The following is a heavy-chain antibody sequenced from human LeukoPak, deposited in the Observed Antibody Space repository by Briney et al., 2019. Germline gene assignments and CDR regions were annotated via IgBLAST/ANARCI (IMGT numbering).Heavy chain of an antibody. Sequence: ASVKVSCKASGYTFIAYYIHWVRQAPGQGLEWMGWINPNTGGANYARELKGRVTLTRDTSSTTAYMELSRLRPDDTAMYYCARGPYCSGGSCYSDYWGQGTLVTVSS. J-gene: IGHJ4*02. V-gene: IGHV1-2*02. D-gene: IGHD2-15*01. CDR2: INPNTGGA. CDR3: ARGPYCSGGSCYSDY. CDR1: GYTFIAYY.